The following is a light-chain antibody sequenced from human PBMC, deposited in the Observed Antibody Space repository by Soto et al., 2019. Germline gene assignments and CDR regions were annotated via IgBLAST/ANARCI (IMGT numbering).Light chain of an antibody. CDR3: SSYTTSSTPYV. Sequence: LTQPASVSGSPGQSITISCTGTSSDVGGYNYVSWYQQHPGKAPKLMIYEVSTRPSGVSNRFSGSKSGNTASLTISGLQAEDEADYYCSSYTTSSTPYVFGIGTKVTVL. V-gene: IGLV2-14*01. CDR1: SSDVGGYNY. CDR2: EVS. J-gene: IGLJ1*01.